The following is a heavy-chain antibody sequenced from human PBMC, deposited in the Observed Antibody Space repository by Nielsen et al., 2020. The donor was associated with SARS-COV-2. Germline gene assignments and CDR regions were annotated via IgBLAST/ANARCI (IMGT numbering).Heavy chain of an antibody. CDR3: ARTIFANWFDP. CDR1: GGTFSSYA. D-gene: IGHD3-3*01. J-gene: IGHJ5*02. V-gene: IGHV1-46*01. CDR2: INPSGGST. Sequence: ASVKVSCKASGGTFSSYAISWVRQAPGQGLEWMGIINPSGGSTSYAQKFQGRVTMTRDTSTSTVYMELSSLRSEDTAVYYCARTIFANWFDPWGQGTLVTVSS.